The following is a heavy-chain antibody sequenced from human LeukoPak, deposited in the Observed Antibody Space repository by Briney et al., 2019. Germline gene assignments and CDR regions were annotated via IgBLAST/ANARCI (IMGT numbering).Heavy chain of an antibody. Sequence: PSETLSLTCSVSGASISGGTYYWGWIRQPPGKGLEWIGSIYYTGSTYDNPSLKSRVTISVDTSKNQFSLKLSSVTTADTAVYYCARRGGSGRAFDYWGQGTLVAVSS. CDR3: ARRGGSGRAFDY. J-gene: IGHJ4*02. CDR1: GASISGGTYY. V-gene: IGHV4-39*01. D-gene: IGHD1-26*01. CDR2: IYYTGST.